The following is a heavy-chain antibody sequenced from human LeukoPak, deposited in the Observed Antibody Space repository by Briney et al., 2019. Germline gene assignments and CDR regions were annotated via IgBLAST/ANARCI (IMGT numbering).Heavy chain of an antibody. Sequence: GGSLRLSCAASGFTFDDYGMSWVRQAPGKGLEWVSGINWNGGSTGYADSVKGRFTISRDNAKNSLYLQMNSLRAEDTALYYCARPALGYCTNGVCYPYYFDYWGQGTLVTVSS. CDR1: GFTFDDYG. CDR2: INWNGGST. CDR3: ARPALGYCTNGVCYPYYFDY. D-gene: IGHD2-8*01. J-gene: IGHJ4*02. V-gene: IGHV3-20*04.